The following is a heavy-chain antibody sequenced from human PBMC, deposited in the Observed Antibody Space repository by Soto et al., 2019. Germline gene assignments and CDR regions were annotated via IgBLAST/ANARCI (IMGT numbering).Heavy chain of an antibody. V-gene: IGHV3-23*01. Sequence: GGSLRLSCAASGFTFSSHVMSWVRQAPGKGLEWVSAISASGSTTYYSDSVKGRFTISRDNSKNTLYLQMNSLRAEDTAVYYCAKDRKSGSGWYWDYWGQGTLVTVSS. J-gene: IGHJ4*02. CDR2: ISASGSTT. CDR3: AKDRKSGSGWYWDY. D-gene: IGHD6-19*01. CDR1: GFTFSSHV.